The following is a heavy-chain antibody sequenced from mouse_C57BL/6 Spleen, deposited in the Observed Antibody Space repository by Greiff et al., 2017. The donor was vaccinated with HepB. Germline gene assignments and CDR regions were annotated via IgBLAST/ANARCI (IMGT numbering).Heavy chain of an antibody. CDR1: GYTFTSYD. J-gene: IGHJ3*01. Sequence: QVQLQQSGPELVKPGASVKLSCKASGYTFTSYDINWVKQRPGQGLEWIGWIYPSDGSTKYNEKFKGMATLTVDTSSSTSYMEHISLTSEDSSVDFCSRRHYDYSKSAFAYWGQGTLVTVSS. CDR3: SRRHYDYSKSAFAY. V-gene: IGHV1-85*01. CDR2: IYPSDGST. D-gene: IGHD2-5*01.